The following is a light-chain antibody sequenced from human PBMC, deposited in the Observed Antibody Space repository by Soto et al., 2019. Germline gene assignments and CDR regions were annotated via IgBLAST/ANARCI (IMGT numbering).Light chain of an antibody. Sequence: EIVLTQSPGTLSLSPVEIATLSCRASQSVSRYLTWYQQKPGRGPRVLIYGASSRATGIPDRFSGSGSGTDFTLTINRLEPEDFAVYYCQQYGSSPPTFGQGTKGDIK. J-gene: IGKJ1*01. CDR2: GAS. CDR3: QQYGSSPPT. CDR1: QSVSRY. V-gene: IGKV3-20*01.